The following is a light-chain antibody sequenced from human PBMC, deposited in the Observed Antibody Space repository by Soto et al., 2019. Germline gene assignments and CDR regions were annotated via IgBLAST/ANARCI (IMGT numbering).Light chain of an antibody. V-gene: IGKV3-20*01. Sequence: EIVLMQSPGTLSLSPGERATLSCRASQYMTRTYIAWYQQKPGQAPRLLIYAASNRATDIPDKFSGSGSGADYSLTISRLEPEDSAVYYCHQYDKAPQTFGQGTKVDIK. CDR3: HQYDKAPQT. J-gene: IGKJ2*01. CDR2: AAS. CDR1: QYMTRTY.